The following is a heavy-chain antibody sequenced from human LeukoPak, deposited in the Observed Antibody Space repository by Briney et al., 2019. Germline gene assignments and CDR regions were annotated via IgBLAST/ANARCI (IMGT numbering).Heavy chain of an antibody. Sequence: SETLSLTCTVSGGSISSYYWSWIRQPPGKGLEWIGYIYYSGSTNYNPSLKSRVTISVDTSKNPFSLKLSSVTAADTAVYYCARSGRRQWLVGIAYWGQGTLVTVSS. CDR2: IYYSGST. CDR1: GGSISSYY. V-gene: IGHV4-59*01. D-gene: IGHD6-19*01. CDR3: ARSGRRQWLVGIAY. J-gene: IGHJ4*02.